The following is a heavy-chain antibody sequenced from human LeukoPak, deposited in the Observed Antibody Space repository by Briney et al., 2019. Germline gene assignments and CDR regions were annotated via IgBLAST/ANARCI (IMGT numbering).Heavy chain of an antibody. D-gene: IGHD3-10*01. Sequence: SSETLSLTCAVYGGSFSGYYWSWIRQPPGKGLEWIGEINNSGRTNYNRSLKSRVTISVDTSKNQFSLKLSSVTAADTAVYDCASSKGWFGELTFWFDPWGQGTLVTVSS. CDR1: GGSFSGYY. CDR3: ASSKGWFGELTFWFDP. V-gene: IGHV4-34*01. CDR2: INNSGRT. J-gene: IGHJ5*02.